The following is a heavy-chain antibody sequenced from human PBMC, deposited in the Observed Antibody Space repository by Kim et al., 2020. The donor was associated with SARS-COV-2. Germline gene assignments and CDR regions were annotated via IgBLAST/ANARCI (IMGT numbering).Heavy chain of an antibody. V-gene: IGHV3-23*01. CDR3: AKDIVVWEPHPGLDV. D-gene: IGHD1-26*01. Sequence: GGSLRLSCAASGFTFSSYAMSWVRQAPGKGLEWVSAISGSGGSTYYADSVKGRFTIYRDNSKNTLYLQMNSLRAEDTAVYYCAKDIVVWEPHPGLDVWGQGTTVTVFS. CDR2: ISGSGGST. CDR1: GFTFSSYA. J-gene: IGHJ6*02.